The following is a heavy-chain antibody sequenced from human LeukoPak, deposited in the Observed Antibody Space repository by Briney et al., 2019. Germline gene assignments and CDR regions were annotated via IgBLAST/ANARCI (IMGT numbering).Heavy chain of an antibody. CDR2: IQPDGSEQ. Sequence: GGSLRLSCVASGFAFSRSWMSWVRQAPGKGLEWVGNIQPDGSEQYPVDSVKGRFTISRDNSRNSLFLQMSSLRVEDTAVYYYASQSFARFDPWGQGTLVTVSS. J-gene: IGHJ5*02. CDR1: GFAFSRSW. V-gene: IGHV3-7*01. D-gene: IGHD3-16*01. CDR3: ASQSFARFDP.